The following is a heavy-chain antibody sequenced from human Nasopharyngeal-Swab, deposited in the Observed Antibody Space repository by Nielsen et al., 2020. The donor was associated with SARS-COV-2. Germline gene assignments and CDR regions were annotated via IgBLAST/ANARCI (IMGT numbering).Heavy chain of an antibody. J-gene: IGHJ4*02. D-gene: IGHD3-3*01. CDR2: ISAYNGNT. CDR3: ARENSPPTYYDFWSGYSPNYFDY. V-gene: IGHV1-18*01. Sequence: ASVKVSCKASGYTFTSYGISWVRQAPGQGLEWMGWISAYNGNTNYAQKLQGRVTMTTDTSTSTAYMELRSLRSDDTAVYYCARENSPPTYYDFWSGYSPNYFDYWGQGTLVTVFS. CDR1: GYTFTSYG.